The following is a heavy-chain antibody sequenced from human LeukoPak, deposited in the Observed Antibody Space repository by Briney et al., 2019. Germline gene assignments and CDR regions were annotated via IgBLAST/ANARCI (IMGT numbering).Heavy chain of an antibody. CDR1: GFTFSNYW. D-gene: IGHD2-2*01. V-gene: IGHV3-74*01. J-gene: IGHJ6*02. CDR2: ISADGKST. Sequence: GSLRLSCVASGFTFSNYWMLWVRPAPGEGLMWVSLISADGKSTRYAESVKGRFTISRDNAKNALYLQMDILRVEDTALYFCVRDYQFIQEVWGQGTTVTVSS. CDR3: VRDYQFIQEV.